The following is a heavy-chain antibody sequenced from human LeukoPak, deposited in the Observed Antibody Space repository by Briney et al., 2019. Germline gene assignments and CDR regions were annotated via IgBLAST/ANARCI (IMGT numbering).Heavy chain of an antibody. Sequence: ASVKVSCKASGYTFTSYGISWVRQAPGQGLEWMGWIRAYNGNTNYAQKLQGRVTMTTDTSTSTAYMELRSLRSDDTAVYYCARDRRPRYYDSSGYLGAFDYWGQGTLVTVSS. CDR1: GYTFTSYG. CDR2: IRAYNGNT. V-gene: IGHV1-18*01. J-gene: IGHJ4*02. CDR3: ARDRRPRYYDSSGYLGAFDY. D-gene: IGHD3-22*01.